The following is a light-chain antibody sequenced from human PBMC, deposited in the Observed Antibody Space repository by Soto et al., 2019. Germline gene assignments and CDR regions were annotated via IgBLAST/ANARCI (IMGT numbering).Light chain of an antibody. V-gene: IGKV3-20*01. Sequence: ESVLTQSPGTLSLSPGEKATLSCRASQSVSSSYLAGYQQKPGQAPRLLIYGASSRATGIPDRFSGSGSGTDFTLTVSRLEPEDFAVYYCQQFGSSSWTFGQGTKVDIK. CDR2: GAS. CDR3: QQFGSSSWT. J-gene: IGKJ1*01. CDR1: QSVSSSY.